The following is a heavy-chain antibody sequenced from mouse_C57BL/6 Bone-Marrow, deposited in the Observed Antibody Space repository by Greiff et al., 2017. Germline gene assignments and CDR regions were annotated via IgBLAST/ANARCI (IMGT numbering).Heavy chain of an antibody. CDR2: IDPENGDT. J-gene: IGHJ2*01. V-gene: IGHV14-4*01. CDR1: GFNIKDDY. CDR3: TTYLFDY. Sequence: VQLQQSGAELVGPGASVKLSCTASGFNIKDDYMHWVKQRPEQGLEWIGWIDPENGDTEYASKFQGKATITADTSSNTAYLQLSSLTSEDTAVYYCTTYLFDYWGQGTTLTVSS.